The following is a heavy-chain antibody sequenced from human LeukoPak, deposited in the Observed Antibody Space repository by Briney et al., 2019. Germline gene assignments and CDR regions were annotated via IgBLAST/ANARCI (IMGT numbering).Heavy chain of an antibody. CDR3: AKGGKTIMCPTSCYVY. J-gene: IGHJ4*02. V-gene: IGHV3-23*01. CDR2: ISGGGGST. CDR1: GFTFSSNA. D-gene: IGHD2-2*01. Sequence: TGGSLRLSCAASGFTFSSNAMSWVRQAPGKGLEWVSTISGGGGSTYHADSVKGRFTISRDNSKNTLYLQMNSLRAEDTAVYYCAKGGKTIMCPTSCYVYWGQGTLVTVSS.